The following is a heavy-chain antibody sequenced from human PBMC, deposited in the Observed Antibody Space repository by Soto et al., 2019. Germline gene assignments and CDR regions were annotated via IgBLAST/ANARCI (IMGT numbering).Heavy chain of an antibody. Sequence: GGSLRLSCAASGFTFSWYSMNWVRQAPGKGLEWVSSISSSSSYIYYADSVKGRFTISRDNAKNSLYLQMNSLRAEDTAVYYCARVHYYDSSGYSHWGQGTLVTVSS. CDR1: GFTFSWYS. CDR3: ARVHYYDSSGYSH. D-gene: IGHD3-22*01. V-gene: IGHV3-21*01. J-gene: IGHJ4*02. CDR2: ISSSSSYI.